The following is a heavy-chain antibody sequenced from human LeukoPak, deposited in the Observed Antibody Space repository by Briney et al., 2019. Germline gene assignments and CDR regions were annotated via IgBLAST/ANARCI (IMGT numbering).Heavy chain of an antibody. CDR3: ARLRRNYEASPSFDY. CDR2: IYTSGST. D-gene: IGHD4-11*01. CDR1: GGSISSYY. V-gene: IGHV4-4*07. Sequence: PSETLSLTCTVSGGSISSYYWSWIRQPAGKGLEWIGRIYTSGSTNYNPSLKSRVTMSVDTSKNQFSLKLSSVTAADTAVYYCARLRRNYEASPSFDYWGQGTLVTVSS. J-gene: IGHJ4*02.